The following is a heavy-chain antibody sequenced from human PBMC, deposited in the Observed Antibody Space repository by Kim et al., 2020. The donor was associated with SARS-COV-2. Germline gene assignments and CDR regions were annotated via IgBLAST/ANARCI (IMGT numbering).Heavy chain of an antibody. J-gene: IGHJ4*02. CDR1: GGSISSSNW. Sequence: SETLSLTCAVSGGSISSSNWWSWVRQPPGKGLEWIGEIYHSGSTNYNPSLKSRVTISVDKSKNQFSLKLSSVTAADTAVYYCASRGWADSSSWPEIDYWGQGTLVTVSS. CDR3: ASRGWADSSSWPEIDY. D-gene: IGHD6-13*01. V-gene: IGHV4-4*02. CDR2: IYHSGST.